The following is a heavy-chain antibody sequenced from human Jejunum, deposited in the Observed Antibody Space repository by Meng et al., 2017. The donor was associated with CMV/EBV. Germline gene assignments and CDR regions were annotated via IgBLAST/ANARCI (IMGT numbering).Heavy chain of an antibody. CDR3: ARGQYYLYYDFRDV. Sequence: GYSFTSYGINWVRQAPGQGLEWMGWISAYDGNTKSAQKFQGRVTVTTDTSTNTAYMELRSLRSDDTAVYYCARGQYYLYYDFRDVWGQGTTVTVSS. CDR2: ISAYDGNT. V-gene: IGHV1-18*01. D-gene: IGHD3-16*01. CDR1: GYSFTSYG. J-gene: IGHJ6*02.